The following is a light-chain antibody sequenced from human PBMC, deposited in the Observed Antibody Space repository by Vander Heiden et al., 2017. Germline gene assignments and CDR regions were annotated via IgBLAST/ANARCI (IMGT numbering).Light chain of an antibody. CDR3: QQYYTYPYT. V-gene: IGKV1-8*01. CDR1: QTISSY. J-gene: IGKJ2*01. Sequence: AIRLTQSPSSLSASTGDRVTITCRASQTISSYLAWYQQKPGKAPKLLIYAASTLQSGVPSRFSGSGSGTDFTLTISCLQSEDFATYYCQQYYTYPYTFAQWIKLEI. CDR2: AAS.